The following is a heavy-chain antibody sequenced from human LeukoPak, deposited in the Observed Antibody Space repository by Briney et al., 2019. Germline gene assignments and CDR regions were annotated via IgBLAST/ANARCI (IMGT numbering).Heavy chain of an antibody. V-gene: IGHV4-59*01. J-gene: IGHJ6*02. Sequence: SETLSLTCTVSGGSISSSYWSWIRQPPGKGLEWIGYIYSSGNTNSNPSLKSRVTIAVDTSKSQFSLKLSSVTAADTAVYYCARGGEPFWSGYFSYYYGMDVWGQGTTVTVSS. CDR1: GGSISSSY. CDR3: ARGGEPFWSGYFSYYYGMDV. D-gene: IGHD3-3*02. CDR2: IYSSGNT.